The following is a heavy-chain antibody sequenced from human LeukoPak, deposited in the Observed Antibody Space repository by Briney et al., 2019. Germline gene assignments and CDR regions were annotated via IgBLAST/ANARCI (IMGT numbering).Heavy chain of an antibody. D-gene: IGHD3-22*01. CDR1: GYSFSNYW. V-gene: IGHV5-51*01. J-gene: IGHJ3*02. CDR3: ARFVKNYYDSSGYYPDAFDI. CDR2: IYPGDSDT. Sequence: GESLKISCKASGYSFSNYWIGWVRQMPGKGLEWMGIIYPGDSDTRYSPSFQGQVTISADKSISTAYLQWSSLKASDTAMYYCARFVKNYYDSSGYYPDAFDIWGQGTMVTVSS.